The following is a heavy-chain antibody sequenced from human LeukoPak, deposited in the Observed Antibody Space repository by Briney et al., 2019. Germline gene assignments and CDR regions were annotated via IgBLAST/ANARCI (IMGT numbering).Heavy chain of an antibody. CDR1: GFTFSDAR. V-gene: IGHV3-15*01. Sequence: GGALRLSCAASGFTFSDARMSGVRQAPGKGREGVSRIKSRAAGGTTDHAAPVQGRFTISRDDSKSTLYLQINSLNTDDTAVYYCATGGHYFGSWGQGTLVTVSS. J-gene: IGHJ4*02. D-gene: IGHD3-10*01. CDR3: ATGGHYFGS. CDR2: IKSRAAGGTT.